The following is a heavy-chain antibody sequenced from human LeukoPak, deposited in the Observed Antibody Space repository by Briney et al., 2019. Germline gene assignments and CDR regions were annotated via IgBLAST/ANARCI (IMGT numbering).Heavy chain of an antibody. D-gene: IGHD6-6*01. Sequence: GGSLRLSCASAGFIFSNFAMSWLRQAPGNVLEWVSGISVSGDRTYYADSVRGRFTISRGNSKNTLYMQMNSLSGDDTAVYYCANPSTARSLGEGGQGTLVTVSS. J-gene: IGHJ4*02. CDR1: GFIFSNFA. V-gene: IGHV3-23*01. CDR3: ANPSTARSLGE. CDR2: ISVSGDRT.